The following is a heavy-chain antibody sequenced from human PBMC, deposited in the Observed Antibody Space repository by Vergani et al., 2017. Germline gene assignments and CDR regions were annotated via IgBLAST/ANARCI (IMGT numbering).Heavy chain of an antibody. CDR3: VRDVRVSRT. V-gene: IGHV3-21*01. J-gene: IGHJ3*01. CDR2: ISGNNDDV. CDR1: GLVFSDYT. Sequence: EVQLVESGGDLAQPGGSLTLSCVAYGLVFSDYTMSWVRQAPGRGLEWVSSISGNNDDVYYADSVKGRFTISRDNAKNSLYLDMSSLRAEDTAVYYCVRDVRVSRTWGQGTLVAVSS.